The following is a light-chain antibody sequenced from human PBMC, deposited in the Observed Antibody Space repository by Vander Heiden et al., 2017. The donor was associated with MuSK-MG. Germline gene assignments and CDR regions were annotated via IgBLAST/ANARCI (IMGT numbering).Light chain of an antibody. CDR1: SLRSYY. Sequence: SSELLQDPPVSVALGQTVRITCQGDSLRSYYASWYQQKPGQAPVLVIYGKNNRPSGIPDRFSGSSSGNTASLTITGAQAEDEADYYCNSRDSSGNHPFGTGTKVTVL. CDR2: GKN. J-gene: IGLJ1*01. CDR3: NSRDSSGNHP. V-gene: IGLV3-19*01.